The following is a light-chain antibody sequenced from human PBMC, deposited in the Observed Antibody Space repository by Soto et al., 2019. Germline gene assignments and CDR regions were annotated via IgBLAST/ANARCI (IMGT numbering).Light chain of an antibody. CDR1: HNINSY. Sequence: DIQLTQSPSFLSASVGDRVTITCRASHNINSYLAWYQQQPGKAPRLLMYAASTLQSAVPSRFSGGGSGTEFTLTISSLQAEDFGTYYCQQLHIYPRTFGQGTKVEF. CDR3: QQLHIYPRT. CDR2: AAS. J-gene: IGKJ1*01. V-gene: IGKV1-9*01.